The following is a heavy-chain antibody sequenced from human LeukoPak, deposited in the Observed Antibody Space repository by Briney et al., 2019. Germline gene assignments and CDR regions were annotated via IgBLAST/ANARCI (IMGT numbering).Heavy chain of an antibody. D-gene: IGHD6-6*01. V-gene: IGHV4-61*08. J-gene: IGHJ1*01. CDR3: ARGGAARLHFQN. CDR1: GGSISSGGYY. CDR2: IYYSGST. Sequence: SQTLSLTCTVSGGSISSGGYYWSWIRQPPGKGLEWIGYIYYSGSTNYNPSLQSRVTISVDTSKNQFSLNLNSVTAADTAVYYCARGGAARLHFQNWGQGTLVTVSS.